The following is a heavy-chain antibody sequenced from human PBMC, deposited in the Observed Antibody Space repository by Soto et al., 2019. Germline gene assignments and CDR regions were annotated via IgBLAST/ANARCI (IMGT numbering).Heavy chain of an antibody. CDR1: GFTFSTYA. Sequence: PGGSLRLSCAASGFTFSTYAMHWVRQAPGKGLEWMAVISYDGSTKYYADSVKGRFTISRDNSKNTLYLQMNSLRAEDTAVYYCARDGLYYDSSGYYDAGGIFDYWGQGT. CDR2: ISYDGSTK. CDR3: ARDGLYYDSSGYYDAGGIFDY. D-gene: IGHD3-22*01. J-gene: IGHJ4*02. V-gene: IGHV3-30-3*01.